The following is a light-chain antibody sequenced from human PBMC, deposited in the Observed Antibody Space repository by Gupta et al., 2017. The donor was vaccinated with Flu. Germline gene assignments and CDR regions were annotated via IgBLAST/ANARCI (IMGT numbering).Light chain of an antibody. V-gene: IGKV3-20*01. Sequence: GESATLSCRASQTINLNYLAWFQQKSGQAPRLLVYAASTRATGIPDRFSGSASGTDFTLTISRLEPEDFAVYYCQQYGSTRGYSFGQGTHL. CDR2: AAS. J-gene: IGKJ2*03. CDR3: QQYGSTRGYS. CDR1: QTINLNY.